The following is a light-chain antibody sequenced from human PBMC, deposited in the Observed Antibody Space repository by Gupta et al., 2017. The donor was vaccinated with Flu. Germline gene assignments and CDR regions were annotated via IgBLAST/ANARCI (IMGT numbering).Light chain of an antibody. CDR2: DVN. V-gene: IGLV2-11*01. J-gene: IGLJ3*02. Sequence: QSALTQPRSVSGSPGQSVTISCSGTSSDIGGYNYVSWYQQYPGKAPKVIIYDVNKRPSGVPDRFSASKSGNTASLTISGVQEEDDADYYCCSFGGSYTKFGGGTKLTVL. CDR3: CSFGGSYTK. CDR1: SSDIGGYNY.